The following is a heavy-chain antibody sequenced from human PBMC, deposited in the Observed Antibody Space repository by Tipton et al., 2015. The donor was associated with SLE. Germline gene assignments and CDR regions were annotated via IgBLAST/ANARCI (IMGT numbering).Heavy chain of an antibody. CDR2: INHSGST. Sequence: TLSLTCAVYGGSFSGYYWSWIRQPPGKGLEWIGEINHSGSTNYNPSLKSRVTISVDKSKNQFSLKLSSVTAADTAVYYCARAGTSSYMDVWGKGTTVTVSS. J-gene: IGHJ6*03. CDR1: GGSFSGYY. D-gene: IGHD2-2*01. CDR3: ARAGTSSYMDV. V-gene: IGHV4-34*01.